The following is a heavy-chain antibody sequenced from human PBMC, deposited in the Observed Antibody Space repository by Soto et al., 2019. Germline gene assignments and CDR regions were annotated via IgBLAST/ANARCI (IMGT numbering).Heavy chain of an antibody. CDR2: IYTSGST. D-gene: IGHD6-6*01. CDR3: ARDLSYSSSSQGWFDP. Sequence: SETLSLTCTGSGGSISSYYWSWIRQPAGKGLEWIGRIYTSGSTNYNPSLKSRVTMSVDTSKNQFSLKLSSVTAADTAVYYCARDLSYSSSSQGWFDPWGQGTLVTVSS. CDR1: GGSISSYY. J-gene: IGHJ5*02. V-gene: IGHV4-4*07.